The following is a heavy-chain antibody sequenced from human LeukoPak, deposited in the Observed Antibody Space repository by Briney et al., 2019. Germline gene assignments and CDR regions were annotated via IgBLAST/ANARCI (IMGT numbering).Heavy chain of an antibody. CDR1: GGTFSSYA. J-gene: IGHJ5*02. CDR3: ARGRPTTRIAPAGVNSFDP. Sequence: ASGKVSCKAAGGTFSSYAMSWVRQAPGQGLEWRGWIGPIVGTANYAQKFQGRVTITADKSTSTAYMELSSLRSEDTAVYYCARGRPTTRIAPAGVNSFDPWGQGTLVTVSS. V-gene: IGHV1-69*06. CDR2: IGPIVGTA. D-gene: IGHD6-13*01.